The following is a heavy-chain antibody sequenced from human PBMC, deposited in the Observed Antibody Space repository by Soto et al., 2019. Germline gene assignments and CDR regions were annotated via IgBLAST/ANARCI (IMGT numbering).Heavy chain of an antibody. CDR1: GISIDNYY. J-gene: IGHJ5*02. CDR2: IYSSGTT. V-gene: IGHV4-4*07. CDR3: VRDVGGSGWFAP. Sequence: SETLSLTCTVSGISIDNYYCSWIRQSAGKGLEWIGRIYSSGTTNYNPSLKSRVTMSVDMSKSQFSLNVRSVTAADTAVYYCVRDVGGSGWFAPWGQGTLVTVSS.